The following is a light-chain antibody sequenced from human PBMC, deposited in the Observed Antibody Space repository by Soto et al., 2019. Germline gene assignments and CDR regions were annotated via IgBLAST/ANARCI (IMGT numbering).Light chain of an antibody. CDR2: DAS. J-gene: IGKJ1*01. V-gene: IGKV3-11*01. CDR3: QQRSNWPWT. Sequence: EIVLTQSPATLPLSPGERATLSCRASQSVSIYLAWYQQKPGQAPRLLIYDASSRATDIPARFTGSGSGTDFTLTISSLEPEGFAVYYCQQRSNWPWTFGQGTKVEIK. CDR1: QSVSIY.